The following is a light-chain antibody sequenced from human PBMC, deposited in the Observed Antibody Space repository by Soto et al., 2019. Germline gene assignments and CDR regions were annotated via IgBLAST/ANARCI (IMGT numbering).Light chain of an antibody. CDR2: GAF. CDR3: QQYNNWPPENT. V-gene: IGKV3-15*01. Sequence: EVVLTQSPATLSVSPGERATLSCRTSQSVGNNLAWYQQKPGQAPRLLMYGAFIRAPGLPVRFRGTGSGTEFTLTISSLQSQDFAVYYCQQYNNWPPENTFGQGTKVDIK. J-gene: IGKJ1*01. CDR1: QSVGNN.